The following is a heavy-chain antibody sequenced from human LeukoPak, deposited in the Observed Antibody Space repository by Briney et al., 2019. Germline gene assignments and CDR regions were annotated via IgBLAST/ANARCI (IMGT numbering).Heavy chain of an antibody. Sequence: PRASVKVSCKASGGTFSSYAISWVRQAPGQGLEWMGGIIPIFGTANYAQKFQGRVTITADESTSTAYMELSSLRSEDTAVYYCARDAEYSSSSGGAFDIWGQGTMVTVSS. V-gene: IGHV1-69*13. CDR3: ARDAEYSSSSGGAFDI. J-gene: IGHJ3*02. CDR2: IIPIFGTA. CDR1: GGTFSSYA. D-gene: IGHD6-6*01.